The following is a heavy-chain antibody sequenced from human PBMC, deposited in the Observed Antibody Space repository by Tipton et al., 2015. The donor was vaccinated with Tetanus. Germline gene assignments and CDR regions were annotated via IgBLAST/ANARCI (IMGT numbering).Heavy chain of an antibody. Sequence: VQLVQSGGEVKKPGESLKISCKGSGCIFNNYWIGWVRQKPGKGLEWMGIIYPGDSDTRYSPSFQGQVTISVDKSINTACLQWSSLKASDTSMFYCARAHCTDGVCNFDFWGQGALVTVAS. V-gene: IGHV5-51*01. D-gene: IGHD2-8*01. CDR1: GCIFNNYW. CDR3: ARAHCTDGVCNFDF. CDR2: IYPGDSDT. J-gene: IGHJ4*02.